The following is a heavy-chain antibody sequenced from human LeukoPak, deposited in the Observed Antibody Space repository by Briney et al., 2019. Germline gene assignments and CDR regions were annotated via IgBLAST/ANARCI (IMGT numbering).Heavy chain of an antibody. Sequence: GGSLRLSCAASGFTFSSYAMSWVRQAPGKGLEWVSAISGSGGSTYYADSVKGRFTISRDNAKNSLYLQMNSLRAEDTAVYYCARERFVVVVAATIFDYWGQGTLVTVSS. CDR1: GFTFSSYA. J-gene: IGHJ4*02. D-gene: IGHD2-15*01. CDR2: ISGSGGST. CDR3: ARERFVVVVAATIFDY. V-gene: IGHV3-23*01.